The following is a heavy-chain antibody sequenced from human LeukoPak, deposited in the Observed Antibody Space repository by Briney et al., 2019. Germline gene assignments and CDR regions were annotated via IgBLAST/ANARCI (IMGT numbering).Heavy chain of an antibody. Sequence: ASVKVSCRASGYTFIAYYVHWVGQAPGQGREWMGRINPNSGGTNYAQKFQGRVTMTRDTSITTAYMELSRLRSDDTAVYYCARRGSGYFDSREAFNLWGQGTMVTVSS. CDR2: INPNSGGT. CDR3: ARRGSGYFDSREAFNL. V-gene: IGHV1-2*06. CDR1: GYTFIAYY. D-gene: IGHD3-22*01. J-gene: IGHJ3*01.